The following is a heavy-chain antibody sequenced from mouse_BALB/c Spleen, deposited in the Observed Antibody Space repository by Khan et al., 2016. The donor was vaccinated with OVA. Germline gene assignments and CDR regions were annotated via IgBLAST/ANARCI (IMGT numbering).Heavy chain of an antibody. Sequence: EVKLLESGPSLVKPSQTLSLTCSVTGDSITSGYWNWIRKFPGNKLEYMGYISSSDSTFYNPSLKSRISITRDTSKNQYYLQLNSVTTEDTATYYCARWNYRYDGSFDYWGQGTTLTVSS. D-gene: IGHD2-14*01. J-gene: IGHJ2*01. CDR2: ISSSDST. V-gene: IGHV3-8*02. CDR1: GDSITSGY. CDR3: ARWNYRYDGSFDY.